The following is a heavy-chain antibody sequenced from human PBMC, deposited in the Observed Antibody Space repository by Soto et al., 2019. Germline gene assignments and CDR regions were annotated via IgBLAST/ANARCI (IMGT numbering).Heavy chain of an antibody. CDR2: ISSSSSTI. CDR3: ARDPRIAVAGHHFYYYYGMDV. J-gene: IGHJ6*02. D-gene: IGHD6-19*01. Sequence: AGSLRLSCAASGFTFSSYSMNWVRQAPGKGLEWVSYISSSSSTIYYADSVKGRFTISRDNAKNSLYLQMNSLRDEDTAVYYCARDPRIAVAGHHFYYYYGMDVWGQGTTVTVSS. CDR1: GFTFSSYS. V-gene: IGHV3-48*02.